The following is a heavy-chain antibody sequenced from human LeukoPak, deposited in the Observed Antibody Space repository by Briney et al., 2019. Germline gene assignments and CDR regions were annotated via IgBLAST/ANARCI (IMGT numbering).Heavy chain of an antibody. Sequence: GGSLRLSCSASGFTFSSYAMHWVRQAPGKGLEYVSAISSNGGSTYYADSVKGRFTISRDNSKNTLYLQMSSLRAEDTAVYYCAKRLGGIAAHWGQGTLVTVSS. CDR2: ISSNGGST. CDR3: AKRLGGIAAH. J-gene: IGHJ4*02. CDR1: GFTFSSYA. V-gene: IGHV3-64D*06. D-gene: IGHD6-13*01.